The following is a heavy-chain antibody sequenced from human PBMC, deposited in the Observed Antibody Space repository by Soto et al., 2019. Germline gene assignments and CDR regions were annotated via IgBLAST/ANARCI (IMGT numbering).Heavy chain of an antibody. CDR1: GYIFIDYW. V-gene: IGHV5-51*01. J-gene: IGHJ4*02. D-gene: IGHD2-15*01. CDR3: ARPPLPGYSIHFNS. Sequence: GASLKISCKASGYIFIDYWIGWVRQMPGKGLEWMGIVYPRDSDTRYSPSFQGQVTISADRSTGTAFLQRRSLKASDTALYYCARPPLPGYSIHFNSWGQGTLVTVSS. CDR2: VYPRDSDT.